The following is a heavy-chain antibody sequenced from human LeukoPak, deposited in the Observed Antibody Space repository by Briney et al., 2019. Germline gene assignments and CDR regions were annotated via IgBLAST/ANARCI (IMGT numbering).Heavy chain of an antibody. CDR3: ARDQYQYYYGMDV. J-gene: IGHJ6*02. CDR2: IKQDGSGK. V-gene: IGHV3-7*01. D-gene: IGHD2-2*01. Sequence: PGGSLRLSCAASGFTFSSYWMSWVRQAPGKGLEWVANIKQDGSGKYYVDSVKGRFTISRDNAKNSLYLQMNSLRAEDTAVYYCARDQYQYYYGMDVWGQGTTVTVSS. CDR1: GFTFSSYW.